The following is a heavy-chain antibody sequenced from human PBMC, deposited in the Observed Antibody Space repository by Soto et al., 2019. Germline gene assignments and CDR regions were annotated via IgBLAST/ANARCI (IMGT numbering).Heavy chain of an antibody. CDR3: AGGDLDY. Sequence: PSETLSLTCTVSGGSISSSSYYWGWIRQPPGKGLEWIGSIYYSGSTYYNPSLKSRVTISVDTTKNQFSLKLSSVTAADTAVYYCAGGDLDYWGQGTLVTVSS. CDR1: GGSISSSSYY. CDR2: IYYSGST. D-gene: IGHD2-21*02. J-gene: IGHJ4*02. V-gene: IGHV4-39*01.